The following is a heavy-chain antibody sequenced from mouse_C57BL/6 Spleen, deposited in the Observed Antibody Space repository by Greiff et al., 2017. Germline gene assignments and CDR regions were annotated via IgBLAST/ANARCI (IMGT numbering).Heavy chain of an antibody. J-gene: IGHJ4*01. Sequence: VQGVESGAELVRPGASVTLSCKASGYTFTDSEMHWVKQTPVHGLEWIGAIDPETGGTAYNQTFKGKAILTADKSHSTAYMELRSRTAEDAAVEDGTRGENDGSSSQDYAMDYWGQGTAGTVYS. D-gene: IGHD1-1*01. V-gene: IGHV1-15*01. CDR2: IDPETGGT. CDR3: TRGENDGSSSQDYAMDY. CDR1: GYTFTDSE.